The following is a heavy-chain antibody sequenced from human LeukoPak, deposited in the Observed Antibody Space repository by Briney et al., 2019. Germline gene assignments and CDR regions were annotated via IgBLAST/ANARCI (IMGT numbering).Heavy chain of an antibody. V-gene: IGHV3-53*01. D-gene: IGHD6-13*01. CDR2: IYSGGST. J-gene: IGHJ4*02. CDR1: GFTVSSNY. Sequence: PGGSLRLSCAASGFTVSSNYMSWVRQAPGKGLEWVSVIYSGGSTYYADSVKGRSTISRDSSKNTLYLQMNSLRAEDTAVYYCARAAAGKIDYWGQGTLVTVSS. CDR3: ARAAAGKIDY.